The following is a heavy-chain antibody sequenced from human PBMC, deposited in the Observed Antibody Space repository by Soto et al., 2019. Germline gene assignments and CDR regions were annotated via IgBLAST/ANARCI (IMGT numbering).Heavy chain of an antibody. J-gene: IGHJ4*02. V-gene: IGHV5-51*01. CDR3: ARLRGYYDFWSGPGGFGF. CDR1: GYSFTSYW. D-gene: IGHD3-3*01. CDR2: IYPGDSDT. Sequence: GESLKISCKGSGYSFTSYWIGWVRQMPGKSLEWMGIIYPGDSDTRYSPSFQGQVTISADKSISTAYLQWSSLKASDTAMYYCARLRGYYDFWSGPGGFGFCGQGTVVTVSS.